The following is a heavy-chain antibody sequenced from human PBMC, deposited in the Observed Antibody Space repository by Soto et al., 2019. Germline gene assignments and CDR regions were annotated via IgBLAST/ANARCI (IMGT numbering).Heavy chain of an antibody. V-gene: IGHV4-30-2*01. CDR2: IYHIGST. D-gene: IGHD4-4*01. Sequence: SETLSLTCTVSGGSISSGACSWSWIRQPPGRGLEWIGYIYHIGSTYYIASLRSRVAISMDRAKNQFSLHLSPVTAEDTAVYICARVRYSDNWHGLIDFWGLGTLVTISS. J-gene: IGHJ4*02. CDR3: ARVRYSDNWHGLIDF. CDR1: GGSISSGACS.